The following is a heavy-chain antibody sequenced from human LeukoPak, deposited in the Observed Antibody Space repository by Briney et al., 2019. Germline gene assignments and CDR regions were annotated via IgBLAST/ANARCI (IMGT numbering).Heavy chain of an antibody. CDR2: INLNSGET. Sequence: ASVKVSCKASGGTFSSYAISWVRQAPGRGLEWMAWINLNSGETDHAQKFQGRVTMTRDTSISTAYMELTRLRSDDTAIYYCARGHPQAPSFDSWGQGTLVTVSS. V-gene: IGHV1-2*02. J-gene: IGHJ4*02. CDR3: ARGHPQAPSFDS. CDR1: GGTFSSYA.